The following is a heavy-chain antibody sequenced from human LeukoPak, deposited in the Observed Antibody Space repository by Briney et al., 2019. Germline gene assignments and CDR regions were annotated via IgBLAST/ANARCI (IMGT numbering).Heavy chain of an antibody. CDR2: IWYEADNQ. CDR3: ARERDPYGDYIIDAFDI. Sequence: GGSLRLSCAASGFTFSSYGMHWVRQAPGKGLEWVAIIWYEADNQYYADSVKGRFTISRDNSNNMLCLQMSSLRVEDTAVYYCARERDPYGDYIIDAFDIWGRGTMVTVSS. V-gene: IGHV3-33*01. J-gene: IGHJ3*02. CDR1: GFTFSSYG. D-gene: IGHD4-17*01.